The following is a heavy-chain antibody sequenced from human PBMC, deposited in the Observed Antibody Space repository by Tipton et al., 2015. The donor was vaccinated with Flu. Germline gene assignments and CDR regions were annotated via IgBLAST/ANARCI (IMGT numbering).Heavy chain of an antibody. CDR1: GFTFSSYA. CDR2: ISGSGGST. D-gene: IGHD3-22*01. J-gene: IGHJ3*02. Sequence: GSLRLSCAASGFTFSSYAMSWVRQAPGKGLEWVSAISGSGGSTYYADSVKGRFTISRDNSKNTLYLQMNSLRAEDTAVYYCARGTASCGSPGAFDIWGQGTMVTVSS. V-gene: IGHV3-23*01. CDR3: ARGTASCGSPGAFDI.